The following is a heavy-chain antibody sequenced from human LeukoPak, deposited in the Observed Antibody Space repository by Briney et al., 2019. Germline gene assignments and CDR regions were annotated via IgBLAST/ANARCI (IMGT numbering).Heavy chain of an antibody. CDR2: IRSDGSNK. Sequence: GGSLRLSCAASGFTFNTYGMHWVRQAPGKGLEWVTFIRSDGSNKFYVDSVKGRFTISRDNSKNTLYLQMNSLRAEDTAVYYCAKRLSRYSYGFPPDYWGQGTLVTVSS. D-gene: IGHD5-18*01. CDR3: AKRLSRYSYGFPPDY. J-gene: IGHJ4*02. CDR1: GFTFNTYG. V-gene: IGHV3-30*02.